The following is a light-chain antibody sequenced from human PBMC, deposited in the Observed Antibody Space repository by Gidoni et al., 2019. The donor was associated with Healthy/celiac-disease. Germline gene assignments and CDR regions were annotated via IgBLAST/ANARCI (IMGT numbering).Light chain of an antibody. Sequence: EIVFTQSPCTLSLSPGERATLSFRASQSVSSSYLAWYQQKPGQAPRLLIYGASSRDTGIPDRFSGSGSGTDFTLTISRLETEDFAVYYCQQYGSSPYTFGQGTKLEIK. CDR2: GAS. V-gene: IGKV3-20*01. CDR3: QQYGSSPYT. J-gene: IGKJ2*01. CDR1: QSVSSSY.